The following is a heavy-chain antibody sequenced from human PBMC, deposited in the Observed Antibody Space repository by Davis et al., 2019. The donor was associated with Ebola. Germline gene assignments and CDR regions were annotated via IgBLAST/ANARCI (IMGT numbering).Heavy chain of an antibody. CDR1: GYSFTSQW. J-gene: IGHJ4*02. D-gene: IGHD3-22*01. Sequence: PGGSLRLSCKGSGYSFTSQWIGWVRQMPGEGLEWMAIIYPGDSETSYSPSFQGQVTISADKSITTAYLQWSSVRASDTAMYYCARPGDISGYRVGYFDSWGQGTQVTVSS. V-gene: IGHV5-51*01. CDR3: ARPGDISGYRVGYFDS. CDR2: IYPGDSET.